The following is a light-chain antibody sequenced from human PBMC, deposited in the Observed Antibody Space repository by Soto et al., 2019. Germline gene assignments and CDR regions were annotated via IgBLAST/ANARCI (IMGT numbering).Light chain of an antibody. CDR1: SSDVGGYNY. V-gene: IGLV2-14*01. CDR2: HVS. J-gene: IGLJ1*01. CDR3: SSYTSTSTYV. Sequence: QSALTQPASVSGSPGQSIAISCTGTSSDVGGYNYVSWYQQYPGKAPKLVIYHVSNRPSGFSNRFSGSKSGNSASLTICGLQAEDEADYYCSSYTSTSTYVFGTGTKVTVL.